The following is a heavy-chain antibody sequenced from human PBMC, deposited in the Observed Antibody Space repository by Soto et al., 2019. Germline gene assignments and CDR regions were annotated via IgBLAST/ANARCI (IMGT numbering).Heavy chain of an antibody. V-gene: IGHV4-31*03. J-gene: IGHJ4*02. Sequence: NPSETLSLTCTVSGGSISSGGYYWSWIRQHPGKGLEWIGYIYYSGSTYYNPSLKSRVTISVDTSKNQFSLKLSSVTAADTAVYYCARADYDFWSGYSKNFDYWGQGTLVTVSS. D-gene: IGHD3-3*01. CDR2: IYYSGST. CDR1: GGSISSGGYY. CDR3: ARADYDFWSGYSKNFDY.